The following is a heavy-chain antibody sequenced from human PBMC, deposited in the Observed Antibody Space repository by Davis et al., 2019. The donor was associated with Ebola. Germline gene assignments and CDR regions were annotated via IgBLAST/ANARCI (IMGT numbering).Heavy chain of an antibody. V-gene: IGHV1-2*02. D-gene: IGHD6-6*01. J-gene: IGHJ4*02. CDR2: INPNSGGT. CDR3: ARSSISSLPYFDY. CDR1: GYTFTGYY. Sequence: ASVKVSCKASGYTFTGYYMHWVRQAPGQGLEWMGWINPNSGGTNYAQKFQGRVTMTRDTSISTAYMELSRLRSDDTAVYYCARSSISSLPYFDYWGQGTLVTVSS.